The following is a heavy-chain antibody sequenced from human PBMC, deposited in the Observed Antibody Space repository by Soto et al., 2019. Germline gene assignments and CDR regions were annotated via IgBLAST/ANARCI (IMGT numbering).Heavy chain of an antibody. J-gene: IGHJ4*02. CDR1: GFTFRDYA. Sequence: EVQLVESGGGLVKPGRSLRLSCIASGFTFRDYAISWFRQAPGKGLQWVSFIRSNIYDGTTEYAASVKGRFTISRDDSKTIAYLQMHSLETGDTGVYYCTRVSPDCSYGSCYPPNWGQGTLVTVSS. D-gene: IGHD2-15*01. CDR2: IRSNIYDGTT. V-gene: IGHV3-49*05. CDR3: TRVSPDCSYGSCYPPN.